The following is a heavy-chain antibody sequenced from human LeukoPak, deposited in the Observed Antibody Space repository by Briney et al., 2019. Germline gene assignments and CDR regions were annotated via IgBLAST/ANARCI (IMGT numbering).Heavy chain of an antibody. D-gene: IGHD2-2*01. CDR3: ASQDIVVVSTSAEYFQH. CDR1: GGSLSSYY. V-gene: IGHV4-4*07. CDR2: IYTSGST. J-gene: IGHJ1*01. Sequence: PSETLSLTCTVSGGSLSSYYWSWIRQPAGKGLEWIGRIYTSGSTNYNPSLQRRVTMSVDTSKNQLSLKLSSVTAADTAVYYCASQDIVVVSTSAEYFQHWGQGTLVTVSS.